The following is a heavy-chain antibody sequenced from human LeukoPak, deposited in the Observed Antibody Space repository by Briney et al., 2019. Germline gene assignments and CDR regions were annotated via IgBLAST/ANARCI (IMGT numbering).Heavy chain of an antibody. CDR2: IGPSGNFI. V-gene: IGHV3-11*04. CDR1: GFTFSDSY. CDR3: AREPWFGELLFDY. J-gene: IGHJ4*02. Sequence: GSLRLSCEASGFTFSDSYMSWLRQPPGKGLESISYIGPSGNFINYADSVKGRFTISRDNAKKSLYLQINSLRAEDTAVYYCAREPWFGELLFDYWGQGTLVTVSS. D-gene: IGHD3-10*01.